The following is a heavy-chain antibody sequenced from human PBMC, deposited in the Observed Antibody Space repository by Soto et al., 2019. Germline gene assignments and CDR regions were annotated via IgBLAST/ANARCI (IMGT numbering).Heavy chain of an antibody. CDR2: ISWNSGAI. CDR1: GFIFDDYG. J-gene: IGHJ4*02. CDR3: AKDDDFDTGGHFDF. D-gene: IGHD5-18*01. V-gene: IGHV3-9*01. Sequence: EVQLVESGGGSVPPGRSLRLSCAASGFIFDDYGMPWVRQGPGKCLEWVSGISWNSGAIYYADSVKGRFTISRYHAKMALYLQMNSLRTEDTALYYCAKDDDFDTGGHFDFWGQRTLFTASS.